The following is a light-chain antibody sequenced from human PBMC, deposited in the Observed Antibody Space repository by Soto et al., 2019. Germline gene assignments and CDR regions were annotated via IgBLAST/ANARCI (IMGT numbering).Light chain of an antibody. Sequence: QSVLTQPASGSGSPRQSITISCTGTSSDVGGYNYVSWYQQHPGKAPKLMIYDVSNRPSGVSSRFSGSKSGNTASLTISGLQAEDEADYYCSSYTSSSTLYVFGTGTKVTVL. CDR1: SSDVGGYNY. CDR2: DVS. V-gene: IGLV2-14*01. CDR3: SSYTSSSTLYV. J-gene: IGLJ1*01.